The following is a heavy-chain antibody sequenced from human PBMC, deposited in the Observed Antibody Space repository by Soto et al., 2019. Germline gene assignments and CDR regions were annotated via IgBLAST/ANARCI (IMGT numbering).Heavy chain of an antibody. J-gene: IGHJ4*02. V-gene: IGHV3-23*01. CDR1: GGSISSGGYY. CDR2: MSGSGDST. Sequence: PSETLSLTCTVSGGSISSGGYYWSWVRQAPGKGLEWVSVMSGSGDSTYYADSVKGRFTISRDNSKSTLYLQMNSLRAEDTAVYYCARRSSGWFFDYWGQGTLVTVSS. CDR3: ARRSSGWFFDY. D-gene: IGHD6-19*01.